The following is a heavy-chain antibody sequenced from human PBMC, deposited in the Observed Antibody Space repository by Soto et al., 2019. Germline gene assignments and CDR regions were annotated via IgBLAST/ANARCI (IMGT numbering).Heavy chain of an antibody. D-gene: IGHD2-21*02. CDR3: ARARCGGDCYYYYYYGMDV. J-gene: IGHJ6*02. CDR2: IIPIFGTA. V-gene: IGHV1-69*01. CDR1: GGTFSSYA. Sequence: QVQLVQSGAEVKKPGSSVKVSCKASGGTFSSYAISWVRQAPGQGLEWMGGIIPIFGTANYAQKFQGRVTITADESTSTAYMELSSLRSEDTAVYYWARARCGGDCYYYYYYGMDVWGQGTTVTVSS.